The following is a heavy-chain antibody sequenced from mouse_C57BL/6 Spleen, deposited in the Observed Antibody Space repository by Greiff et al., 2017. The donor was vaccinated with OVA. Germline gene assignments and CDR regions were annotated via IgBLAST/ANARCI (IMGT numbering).Heavy chain of an antibody. Sequence: VQLQQSGAELVRPGASVKLSCKASGYTFTSYWMDWVKQRPGQGLEWIGNIYPSDSETHYNQKFKDKATLTVDKSSSTAYMQLSSLTSEDSAVYYCARGGYSDYWGQGTTLTVSS. CDR1: GYTFTSYW. CDR3: ARGGYSDY. CDR2: IYPSDSET. V-gene: IGHV1-61*01. D-gene: IGHD1-1*02. J-gene: IGHJ2*01.